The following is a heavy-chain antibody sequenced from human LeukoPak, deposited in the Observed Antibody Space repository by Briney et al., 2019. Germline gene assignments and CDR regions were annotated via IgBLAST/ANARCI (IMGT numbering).Heavy chain of an antibody. D-gene: IGHD6-13*01. J-gene: IGHJ4*02. Sequence: PSETLSLTCTVSGDSISSSSYYWSWIRQPPGKGLEWIGYIYYSGSTNYNPSLKSRVTTSVDTSKNQISLKLSSVTAADTAVYYCARDRPGGSSLDYWGQGTLVTVSS. CDR1: GDSISSSSYY. CDR2: IYYSGST. CDR3: ARDRPGGSSLDY. V-gene: IGHV4-61*01.